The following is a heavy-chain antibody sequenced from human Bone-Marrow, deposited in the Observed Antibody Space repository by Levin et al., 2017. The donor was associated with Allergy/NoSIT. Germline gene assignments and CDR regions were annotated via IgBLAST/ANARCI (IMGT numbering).Heavy chain of an antibody. CDR1: GFTFSSYS. J-gene: IGHJ4*02. Sequence: GGSLRLSCAASGFTFSSYSMNWVRQAPGKGLEWVSSISSSSSYIYYADSVKGRFTISRDNAKNSLYLQMNSLRAEDTAVYYCARGGEYYYDSSGYCFDYWGQGTLVTVSS. D-gene: IGHD3-22*01. CDR2: ISSSSSYI. CDR3: ARGGEYYYDSSGYCFDY. V-gene: IGHV3-21*01.